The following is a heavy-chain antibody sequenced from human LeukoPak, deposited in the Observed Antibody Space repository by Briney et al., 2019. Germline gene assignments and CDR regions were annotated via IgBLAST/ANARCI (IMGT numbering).Heavy chain of an antibody. CDR3: AKLTTCRGSYYFDY. D-gene: IGHD1-1*01. CDR2: FDPEDGET. J-gene: IGHJ4*02. Sequence: GASVKVSCTVSGYTLTELSMHWVRQAPGKGLEWMGGFDPEDGETIYAQKFQGRVTMTEDTSTDTAYMELSSLRSEDTAVYYCAKLTTCRGSYYFDYWGQGTLVTVSS. V-gene: IGHV1-24*01. CDR1: GYTLTELS.